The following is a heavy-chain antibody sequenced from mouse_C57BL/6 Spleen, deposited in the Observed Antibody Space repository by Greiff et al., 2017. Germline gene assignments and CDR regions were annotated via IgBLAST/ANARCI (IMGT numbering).Heavy chain of an antibody. J-gene: IGHJ4*01. V-gene: IGHV2-2*01. Sequence: QVQLQQSGPGLVQPSQSLSITCTVSGFSLTSYGVHWVRQSPGKGLEWLGVIWSGGSTDYNAAFISRLSISKEDSKSQVFYKMNSLQADDTAIYDCARKGWYDYDVLDYWGKGSSVTVSS. CDR1: GFSLTSYG. D-gene: IGHD2-4*01. CDR2: IWSGGST. CDR3: ARKGWYDYDVLDY.